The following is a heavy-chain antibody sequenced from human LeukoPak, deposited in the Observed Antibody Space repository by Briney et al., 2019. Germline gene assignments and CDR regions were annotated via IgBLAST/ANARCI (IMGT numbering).Heavy chain of an antibody. CDR1: GFTFSSYG. V-gene: IGHV3-33*01. CDR2: IWYDGSNK. CDR3: ATLDPDLDY. Sequence: PGGSLRLSCAASGFTFSSYGMRWVRQAPGKGLEWVEVIWYDGSNKYYADSVKGRFTTSRANSTNTLYLQINSLRAEDTAVYYCATLDPDLDYWGQGTLVTVSS. D-gene: IGHD1-1*01. J-gene: IGHJ4*02.